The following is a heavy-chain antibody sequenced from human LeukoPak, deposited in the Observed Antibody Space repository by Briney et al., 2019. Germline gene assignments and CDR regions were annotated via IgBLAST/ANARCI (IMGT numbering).Heavy chain of an antibody. CDR2: ISGSGGST. Sequence: GGSLRLSCAASGFTFSSYAMSWVRQAPGKGLEWVSAISGSGGSTYYADSVKGRFTISRDNSKNTLYLQMNSLRAEDTAVYYCAKLKTYYYDSSGHFDYWGQGTLVTVSS. J-gene: IGHJ4*02. D-gene: IGHD3-22*01. CDR3: AKLKTYYYDSSGHFDY. V-gene: IGHV3-23*01. CDR1: GFTFSSYA.